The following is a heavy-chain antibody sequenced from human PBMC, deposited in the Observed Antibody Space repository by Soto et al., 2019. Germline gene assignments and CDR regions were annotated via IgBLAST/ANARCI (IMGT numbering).Heavy chain of an antibody. CDR2: IWYDGGNQ. CDR3: ARDRYGDYGIDH. V-gene: IGHV3-33*01. J-gene: IGHJ5*02. CDR1: GFSFSNYG. D-gene: IGHD4-17*01. Sequence: QVQLVESGGGVVQSERSLRLSCAASGFSFSNYGMHWVRQAPGKGLEWVAVIWYDGGNQYYEDSVKGRFTISRDNSKNTVFLQMNSLRGEDTAVYYCARDRYGDYGIDHWGQGTLVTVSS.